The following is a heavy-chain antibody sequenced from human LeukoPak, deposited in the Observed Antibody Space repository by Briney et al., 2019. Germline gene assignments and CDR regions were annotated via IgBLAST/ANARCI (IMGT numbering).Heavy chain of an antibody. CDR2: IYPGDSDT. J-gene: IGHJ3*02. CDR3: ASQNPTYYYDSSGYYDAFDI. V-gene: IGHV5-51*01. CDR1: GYSFTSYW. Sequence: GESLKISCKGSGYSFTSYWIGWVRQMPGKGLEWMGIIYPGDSDTRYSPSFQGQVTISADKSISTAYLQWSSLKASDTAMYYCASQNPTYYYDSSGYYDAFDIWGQGTMVTVSS. D-gene: IGHD3-22*01.